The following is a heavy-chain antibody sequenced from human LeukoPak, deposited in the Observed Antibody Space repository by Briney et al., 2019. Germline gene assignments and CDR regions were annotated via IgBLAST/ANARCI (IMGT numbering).Heavy chain of an antibody. CDR1: GYSISSSNY. CDR3: ARKVTTGPTKAAFDI. D-gene: IGHD4-17*01. V-gene: IGHV4-28*05. CDR2: IYYSGGI. Sequence: SETLSLTCAVSGYSISSSNYWAWIRQPLGKGLEWIGHIYYSGGIYYNPSLKSRVTMSVDTSKNQFSLKLSSVTAVDTAVYYCARKVTTGPTKAAFDIWGQGTMVTVSS. J-gene: IGHJ3*02.